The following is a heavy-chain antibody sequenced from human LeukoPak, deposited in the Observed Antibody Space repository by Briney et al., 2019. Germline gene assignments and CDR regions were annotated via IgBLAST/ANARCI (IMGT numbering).Heavy chain of an antibody. V-gene: IGHV3-21*01. CDR1: GXTFSNYG. CDR3: TRDADRTASCYFDS. Sequence: GGSLRLSCAASGXTFSNYGMSWVRQAPGKGLEWVSSISGTGTYVHYADSVKGRFTISRDNAKNSLYLQMNSLRAEDTALYYCTRDADRTASCYFDSWGQGTLVTVSS. J-gene: IGHJ4*02. D-gene: IGHD2-2*01. CDR2: ISGTGTYV.